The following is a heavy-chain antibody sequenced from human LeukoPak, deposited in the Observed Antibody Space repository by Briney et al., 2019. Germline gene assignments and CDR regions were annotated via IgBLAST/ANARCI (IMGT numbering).Heavy chain of an antibody. V-gene: IGHV4-39*01. CDR3: ARREYRSGWSFDY. J-gene: IGHJ4*02. Sequence: NPSETLSLTCTVSVGSISSSSYYWGWIRPPPGKGLEWIGSNYYSGSTYYNPSLKSRVTIAVDTTKNQFSQKLSSVTAADTAVYYCARREYRSGWSFDYWGQGTLVTVSS. CDR2: NYYSGST. D-gene: IGHD6-19*01. CDR1: VGSISSSSYY.